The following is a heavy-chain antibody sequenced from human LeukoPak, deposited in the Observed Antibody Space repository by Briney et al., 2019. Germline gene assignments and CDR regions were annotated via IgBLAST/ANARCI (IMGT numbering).Heavy chain of an antibody. D-gene: IGHD1-26*01. CDR3: ASYGSGSYSVY. V-gene: IGHV3-21*01. Sequence: PGGSLRLSCAASGFTFSSYSMNWVRQAPGKGLEWVSSISSSSSYIYYAVSVKGRFTISRDNAKNSLYLQMNSLRAEDTAVYYCASYGSGSYSVYWGQGTLVTVSS. J-gene: IGHJ4*02. CDR1: GFTFSSYS. CDR2: ISSSSSYI.